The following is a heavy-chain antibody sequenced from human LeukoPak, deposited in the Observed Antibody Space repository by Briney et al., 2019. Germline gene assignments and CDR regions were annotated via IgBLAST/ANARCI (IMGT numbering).Heavy chain of an antibody. CDR3: ARGTYYYDSSGHYYVVKNRYYFDY. CDR1: GGSFGVYY. Sequence: PSETLSLTCAVYGGSFGVYYWSWIRQPPGKGLEWIGEINHSGSTNYNPSLKSRVTISVDTSKNQFSLKLSSVTAADTAVYYCARGTYYYDSSGHYYVVKNRYYFDYWGQGTPVTVSS. CDR2: INHSGST. V-gene: IGHV4-34*01. D-gene: IGHD3-22*01. J-gene: IGHJ4*02.